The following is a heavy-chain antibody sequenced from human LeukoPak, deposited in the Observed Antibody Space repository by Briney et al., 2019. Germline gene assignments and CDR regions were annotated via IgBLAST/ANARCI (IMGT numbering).Heavy chain of an antibody. CDR3: ANPRDSSTWYTFDY. V-gene: IGHV3-23*01. CDR2: ISSSGGST. J-gene: IGHJ4*02. CDR1: GFTFSSYA. D-gene: IGHD6-13*01. Sequence: GGSLRLSCAASGFTFSSYAMNWVRQAPGKGLEWVSGISSSGGSTSYADSVKGRFTISRDNSKNTPYLQMNSLRAEDTAVYYCANPRDSSTWYTFDYWGQGTLVTVSS.